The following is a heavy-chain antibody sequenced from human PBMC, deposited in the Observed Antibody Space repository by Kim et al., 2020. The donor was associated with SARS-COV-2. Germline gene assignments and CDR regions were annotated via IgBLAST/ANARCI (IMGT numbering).Heavy chain of an antibody. D-gene: IGHD3-10*01. CDR3: ATRGPSEQKITMVRGVIRLHGMDV. CDR1: GGTFSSYA. J-gene: IGHJ6*02. Sequence: SVKVSCKASGGTFSSYAISWVRQAPGQGLEWMGGIIPIFGTANYAQKFQGRVTITADKSTSTAYMELSSLRSEDTAVYYCATRGPSEQKITMVRGVIRLHGMDVWGQGTTVTVSS. V-gene: IGHV1-69*06. CDR2: IIPIFGTA.